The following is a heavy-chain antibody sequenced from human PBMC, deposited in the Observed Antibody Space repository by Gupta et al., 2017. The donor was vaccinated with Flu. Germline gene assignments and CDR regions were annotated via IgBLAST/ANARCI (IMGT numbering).Heavy chain of an antibody. CDR1: GGSIRSGGYF. CDR3: ARRYSYGYNFDY. J-gene: IGHJ4*02. Sequence: QVQLQESGPGLVKPSQTLSLTCTVSGGSIRSGGYFWSWIRQHPGKGLEWFGYIYYSGSTYYNPSLKSRVTISVDTSKTQFSLKLSSVTAADTAVYYCARRYSYGYNFDYWGQGTLVTVSS. V-gene: IGHV4-31*03. D-gene: IGHD5-18*01. CDR2: IYYSGST.